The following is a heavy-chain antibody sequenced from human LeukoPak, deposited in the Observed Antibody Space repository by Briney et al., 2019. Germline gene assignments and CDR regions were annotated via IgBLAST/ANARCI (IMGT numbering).Heavy chain of an antibody. CDR3: ARLSTVTTSFDY. J-gene: IGHJ4*02. D-gene: IGHD4-11*01. V-gene: IGHV4-4*02. Sequence: SETLSLTCTVSGGSISTNNWWTWVRQSPGKGLEWIGEIYHSGGTNYIPSLKSRVSMSVDKSRNQFSLKLSSVTAADTAVYYCARLSTVTTSFDYWGQGTLVTVSS. CDR2: IYHSGGT. CDR1: GGSISTNNW.